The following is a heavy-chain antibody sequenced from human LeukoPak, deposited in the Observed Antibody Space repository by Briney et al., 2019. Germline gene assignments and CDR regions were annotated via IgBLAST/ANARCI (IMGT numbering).Heavy chain of an antibody. J-gene: IGHJ5*02. D-gene: IGHD2-2*01. CDR2: FYYSGST. CDR3: ARDIPDPIIVVVPAGWFDP. CDR1: GGSISSGDYY. Sequence: SQTLSLTCTVSGGSISSGDYYWSWIRQPPGKGLEWIGYFYYSGSTYYNPSLKSRVTISVDTSKNQFSLKLSSVTAADTAVYYCARDIPDPIIVVVPAGWFDPWGQGTLVTVSS. V-gene: IGHV4-30-4*08.